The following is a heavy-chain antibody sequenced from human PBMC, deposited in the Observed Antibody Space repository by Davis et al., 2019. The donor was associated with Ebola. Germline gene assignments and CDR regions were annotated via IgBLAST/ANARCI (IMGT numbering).Heavy chain of an antibody. D-gene: IGHD4-11*01. J-gene: IGHJ6*02. CDR3: AKDLVVVLRHDYSNYYYYGMDV. Sequence: PGGSLRLSCAASGFTFSSYGMHWVRQAPGKGLEWVAVISYDGSNKYYADSVKGRFTISRDNSKNTLYLQMNSLRAEDTAVYYCAKDLVVVLRHDYSNYYYYGMDVWGQGTTVTVSS. V-gene: IGHV3-30*18. CDR2: ISYDGSNK. CDR1: GFTFSSYG.